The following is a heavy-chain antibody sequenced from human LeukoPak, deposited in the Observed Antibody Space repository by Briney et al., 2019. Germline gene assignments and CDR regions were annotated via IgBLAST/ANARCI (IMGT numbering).Heavy chain of an antibody. D-gene: IGHD2-15*01. CDR3: AKPLVVVVAAPFDY. CDR1: GFTFGDYA. J-gene: IGHJ4*02. Sequence: GRSLRLSCTASGFTFGDYAMSWFRQAPGKGLEWVSAISGSGGSTYYADSVKGRFTISRDNSKNTLYLQMNSLRAEDTAVYYCAKPLVVVVAAPFDYWGQGTLVTVSS. V-gene: IGHV3-23*01. CDR2: ISGSGGST.